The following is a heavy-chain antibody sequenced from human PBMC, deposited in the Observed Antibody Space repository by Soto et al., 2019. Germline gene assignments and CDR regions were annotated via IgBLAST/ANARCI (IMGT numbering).Heavy chain of an antibody. CDR1: GGSISSYY. D-gene: IGHD6-19*01. CDR2: IYTSGST. J-gene: IGHJ2*01. Sequence: QVQLQESGPGLVKPSETLSLTCTVSGGSISSYYWSWIRQPAGKGLEWIGRIYTSGSTNCNPSLKSRVTMSVDTSKNQFSLKLSSVTDADTAVYYCARDRGSSGWWYFDLWGRGTLVTVSS. V-gene: IGHV4-4*07. CDR3: ARDRGSSGWWYFDL.